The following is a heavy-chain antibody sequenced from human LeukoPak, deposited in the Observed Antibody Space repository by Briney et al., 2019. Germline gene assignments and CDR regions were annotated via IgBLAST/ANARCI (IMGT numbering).Heavy chain of an antibody. CDR3: ARGGYYDYVWGSYPFDY. D-gene: IGHD3-16*01. CDR2: IYYSGST. Sequence: KPSETLSLTCAVYGGSFSGYYWSWIRQPPGKGLEWIGHIYYSGSTNYNPSLKSRVTISVDTSKNQFSLKLSSVTAADTAVYYCARGGYYDYVWGSYPFDYWGQGTLVTVSS. V-gene: IGHV4-59*01. J-gene: IGHJ4*02. CDR1: GGSFSGYY.